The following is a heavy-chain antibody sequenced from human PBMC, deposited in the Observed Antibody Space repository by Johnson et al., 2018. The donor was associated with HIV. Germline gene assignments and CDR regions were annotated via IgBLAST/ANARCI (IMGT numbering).Heavy chain of an antibody. D-gene: IGHD1-26*01. Sequence: VQLVESGGGVVQPGRSLRLSCAASGFTFSSYAMSWVRQAPGKGLEWVSGMSGSGGSTSYADSVKGRFTSSRDNSKNTLYLQMNSLRVEDTAVYYCAKVYSVGATLLAAFDIWGQGTMVTVSS. CDR3: AKVYSVGATLLAAFDI. J-gene: IGHJ3*02. V-gene: IGHV3-23*04. CDR2: MSGSGGST. CDR1: GFTFSSYA.